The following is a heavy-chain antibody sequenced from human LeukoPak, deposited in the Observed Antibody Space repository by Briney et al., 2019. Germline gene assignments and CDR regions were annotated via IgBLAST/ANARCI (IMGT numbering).Heavy chain of an antibody. CDR1: GYTFTDYH. CDR3: ARDSLRTAIAVAGANWFDP. CDR2: INPSGGST. Sequence: ASVKVSCKASGYTFTDYHMHWVPQAPGQGLEWMGIINPSGGSTSYAQKFQGRVTMTRDTSTSTVYMELSSLRSEDTAVYYCARDSLRTAIAVAGANWFDPWGQGTLVTVSS. V-gene: IGHV1-46*01. D-gene: IGHD6-19*01. J-gene: IGHJ5*02.